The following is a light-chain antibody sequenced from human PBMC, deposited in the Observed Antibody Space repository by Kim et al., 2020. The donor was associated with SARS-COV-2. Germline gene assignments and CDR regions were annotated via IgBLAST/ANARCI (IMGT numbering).Light chain of an antibody. CDR2: GKN. Sequence: SSELTQDPAVSVALGQTVRITCQGDSLRSYYTTWFQQKPGQAPIVVVYGKNNRPSGIPARISGSSSGNTASLTITGTQAGDEADYYCNSRDNNDNVLFGGGTRLTVL. CDR1: SLRSYY. J-gene: IGLJ2*01. CDR3: NSRDNNDNVL. V-gene: IGLV3-19*01.